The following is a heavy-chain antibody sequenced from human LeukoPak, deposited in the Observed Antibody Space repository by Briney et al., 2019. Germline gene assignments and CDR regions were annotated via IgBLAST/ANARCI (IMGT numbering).Heavy chain of an antibody. J-gene: IGHJ4*02. CDR3: AKDYYYGSGTYYVGDY. Sequence: GGSLRLSCAASGFTFSSYGIHWVRQAPGKGLGWVSFIQYNGTNKYYADSVKGRFTISRDTSKNTLYLQMNSLRAEDTAVYYCAKDYYYGSGTYYVGDYWGQGTLVTVSS. V-gene: IGHV3-30*02. CDR1: GFTFSSYG. CDR2: IQYNGTNK. D-gene: IGHD3-10*01.